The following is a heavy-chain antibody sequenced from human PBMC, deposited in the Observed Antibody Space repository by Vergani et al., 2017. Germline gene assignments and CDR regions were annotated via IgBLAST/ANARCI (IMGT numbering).Heavy chain of an antibody. J-gene: IGHJ6*03. CDR2: IDHTGRP. Sequence: QVQLQQWGGGLLKPSETLSLTCVVNGGSFTSYDWTWIRQSPGEGLEWVGDIDHTGRPDYNPSLKSRLTMLVDKSRNQFSLTHNSVTATDTAIYFCARVNTETNGHLYYYYYMDVWGQGTAVTVS. CDR3: ARVNTETNGHLYYYYYMDV. CDR1: GGSFTSYD. V-gene: IGHV4-34*01. D-gene: IGHD4-11*01.